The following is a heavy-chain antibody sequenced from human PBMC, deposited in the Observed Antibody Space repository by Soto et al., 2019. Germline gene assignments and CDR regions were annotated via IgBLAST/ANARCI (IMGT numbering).Heavy chain of an antibody. J-gene: IGHJ1*01. CDR3: ARCSSGSCF. V-gene: IGHV1-3*01. CDR1: GYTFTRYA. Sequence: ASVKVCCKASGYTFTRYAMHWVRQAPGQRLEWMGWINAGNGNTKYSQKFQGRVTMTTDTSASTAYMELRSLRSDDTVVYFCARCSSGSCFWGQGALVTVS. D-gene: IGHD2-15*01. CDR2: INAGNGNT.